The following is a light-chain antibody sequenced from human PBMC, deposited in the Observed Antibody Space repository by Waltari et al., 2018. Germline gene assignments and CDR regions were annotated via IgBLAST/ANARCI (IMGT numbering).Light chain of an antibody. CDR3: QHYVTLPAT. V-gene: IGKV3-20*01. J-gene: IGKJ1*01. CDR1: QSVSRS. CDR2: GAS. Sequence: EIVLPHSPGTLSLSPGDRATLSCRASQSVSRSLAWYQQKPGQAPRLLISGASSRATGVPDRFSGSGSGTDFSLTISRLEPEDFAVYYCQHYVTLPATFGQGTKVEIK.